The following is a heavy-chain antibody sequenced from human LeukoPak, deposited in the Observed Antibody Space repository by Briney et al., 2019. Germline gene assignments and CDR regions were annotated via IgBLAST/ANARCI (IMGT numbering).Heavy chain of an antibody. CDR1: GGSISSHY. V-gene: IGHV4-59*11. CDR3: ARAGVDGYFDY. Sequence: KASETLSLTCTVSGGSISSHYWSWIRQPPRKGLEWIGYIYYSGSTNYNPSLKSRVTISVDTSKNQFSLKLSSVTAADTAVYYCARAGVDGYFDYWGQGTLVTVSS. J-gene: IGHJ4*02. D-gene: IGHD2-15*01. CDR2: IYYSGST.